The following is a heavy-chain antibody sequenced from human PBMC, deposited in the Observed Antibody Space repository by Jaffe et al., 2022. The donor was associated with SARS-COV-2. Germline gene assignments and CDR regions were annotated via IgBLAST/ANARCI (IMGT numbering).Heavy chain of an antibody. CDR2: SSPYNGNT. CDR3: ARDSRYYYGSGIFEY. Sequence: QVQLVQSGAEVKKPGASVKVSCKTSGYTFSNYNINWVRQAPGQGLEWLGWSSPYNGNTGYAQKFQGRVTMTTDTSTTTAYMELRSLRSDDTAVYFCARDSRYYYGSGIFEYWGQGTLVTVSS. J-gene: IGHJ4*02. D-gene: IGHD3-10*01. V-gene: IGHV1-18*01. CDR1: GYTFSNYN.